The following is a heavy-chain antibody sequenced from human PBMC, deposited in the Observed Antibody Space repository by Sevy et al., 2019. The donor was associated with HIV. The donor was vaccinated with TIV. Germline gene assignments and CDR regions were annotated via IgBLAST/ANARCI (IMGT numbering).Heavy chain of an antibody. CDR1: GFTFSDYY. CDR3: ARGKVLFDY. Sequence: GGSLRLSCAASGFTFSDYYMSWIRQAPGKGPEWVSYINNSSRFINYVKSVKGRFTISRDNAKNSLYLQMNSLRAEDTAVYYCARGKVLFDYWGQRTLVTVSS. CDR2: INNSSRFI. J-gene: IGHJ4*02. V-gene: IGHV3-11*06.